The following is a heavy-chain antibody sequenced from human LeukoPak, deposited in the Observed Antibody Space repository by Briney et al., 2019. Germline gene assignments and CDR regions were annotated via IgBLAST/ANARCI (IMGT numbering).Heavy chain of an antibody. V-gene: IGHV3-15*01. Sequence: GGSLRLSCAASGFTFSNAWTSWVRQAPGKGLEWVGRIKSKTDGGTTDYAAPVKGRFTISRDDSKNTLYLQMNSLKTEDTAVYYCTTQYDYVWGSYRYTGDYWGQGTLVTVSS. CDR2: IKSKTDGGTT. CDR3: TTQYDYVWGSYRYTGDY. CDR1: GFTFSNAW. J-gene: IGHJ4*02. D-gene: IGHD3-16*02.